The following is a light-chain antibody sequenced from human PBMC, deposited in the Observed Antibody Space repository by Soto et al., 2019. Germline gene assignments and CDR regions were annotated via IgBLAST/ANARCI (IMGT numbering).Light chain of an antibody. CDR1: NIGVKS. V-gene: IGLV3-21*02. J-gene: IGLJ3*02. CDR3: QVWDTYVDHGV. CDR2: DDS. Sequence: VLTQPPSVSVAPGQTAKITCGGENIGVKSVNWYLQKPGQAPVLVVYDDSDRPSGIPERFSGSNSNDGATLTISRVEAGDEADYYCQVWDTYVDHGVFGGGTQLTVL.